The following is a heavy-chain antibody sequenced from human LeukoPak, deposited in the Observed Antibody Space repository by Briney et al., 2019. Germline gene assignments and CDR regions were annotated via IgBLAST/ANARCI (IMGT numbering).Heavy chain of an antibody. CDR2: INPSGGSA. J-gene: IGHJ4*02. D-gene: IGHD3-10*01. Sequence: ASVKVSCKASGYTFTSYYMHWVRQAPGQGLEWMGIINPSGGSASYAQKFQGRVTMTRDTSTSTVYMELSSLGSEDTAVYYCAREWGLREMTVHWGQGTLVTVSS. CDR3: AREWGLREMTVH. V-gene: IGHV1-46*01. CDR1: GYTFTSYY.